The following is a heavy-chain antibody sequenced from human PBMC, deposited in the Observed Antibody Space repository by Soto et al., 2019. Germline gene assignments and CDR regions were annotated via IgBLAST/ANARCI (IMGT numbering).Heavy chain of an antibody. Sequence: SETLSLSCTVSGGSISSYYWSWIRQPPGKGLEWIGYIYYSGSTNYNPSLKSRVTISVDASKNQFSLKLSSVTAADTAVYYCARGRPQKGGYCSSTSCYSYYYYMDVWGKGTTDTVSS. CDR3: ARGRPQKGGYCSSTSCYSYYYYMDV. V-gene: IGHV4-59*01. CDR2: IYYSGST. J-gene: IGHJ6*03. D-gene: IGHD2-2*01. CDR1: GGSISSYY.